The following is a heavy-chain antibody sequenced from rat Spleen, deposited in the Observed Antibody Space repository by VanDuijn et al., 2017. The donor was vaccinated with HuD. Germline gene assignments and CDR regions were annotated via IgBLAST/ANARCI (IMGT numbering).Heavy chain of an antibody. Sequence: EVQLVESGGGLVQPGRSLKLSCAASGFTFSDYYMAWVRQAPKKGLEWVASIRYESSSTYYGDSVKGRFTISRDNAKSTLYLQMNSLRSEDTATYYCARHGYTTDYLNWFAYWGQGTLVTVSS. D-gene: IGHD1-6*01. CDR1: GFTFSDYY. V-gene: IGHV5-22*01. CDR3: ARHGYTTDYLNWFAY. J-gene: IGHJ3*01. CDR2: IRYESSST.